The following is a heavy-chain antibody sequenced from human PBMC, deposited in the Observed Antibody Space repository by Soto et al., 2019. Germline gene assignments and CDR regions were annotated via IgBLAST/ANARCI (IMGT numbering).Heavy chain of an antibody. CDR1: GFTFSSYA. CDR2: ISYDGSNK. V-gene: IGHV3-30-3*01. J-gene: IGHJ3*02. CDR3: ARDGPTMIVVAPALGAFDI. Sequence: GGSLRLSCAASGFTFSSYAMHWVRQAPGRGLEWVAVISYDGSNKYYADYVKGRFTIARDNSKNTLYLQINSLRAEDTAVYYCARDGPTMIVVAPALGAFDIWGQGTMVTVSS. D-gene: IGHD3-22*01.